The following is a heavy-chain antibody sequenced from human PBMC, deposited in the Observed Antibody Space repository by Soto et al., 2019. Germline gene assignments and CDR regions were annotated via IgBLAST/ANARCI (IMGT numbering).Heavy chain of an antibody. Sequence: GGSLRLSCAASGFTFSSYWMSWVRQAPGKGLEWVANIKQDGSEKYYVDSVKGRFTISRDNAKNSLYLQMNSLRAEDTAVYYCARERDDYSNYREGYYFDYWGQGTLVTVSS. CDR3: ARERDDYSNYREGYYFDY. J-gene: IGHJ4*02. CDR1: GFTFSSYW. V-gene: IGHV3-7*01. D-gene: IGHD4-4*01. CDR2: IKQDGSEK.